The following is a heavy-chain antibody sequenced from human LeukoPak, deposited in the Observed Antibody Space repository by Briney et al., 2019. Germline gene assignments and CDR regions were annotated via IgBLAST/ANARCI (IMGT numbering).Heavy chain of an antibody. V-gene: IGHV3-74*01. Sequence: GGSLRLSCAVSTFTISSSSIFWVCQAPGKGLESVSRINTDGTVTTYADSVKGRFTVCRDNADNTMFLQMNSVRDEDTDVDCGAAKQWLARSPDLWGQGTPVTVSS. CDR3: AAKQWLARSPDL. CDR1: TFTISSSS. CDR2: INTDGTVT. D-gene: IGHD6-19*01. J-gene: IGHJ1*01.